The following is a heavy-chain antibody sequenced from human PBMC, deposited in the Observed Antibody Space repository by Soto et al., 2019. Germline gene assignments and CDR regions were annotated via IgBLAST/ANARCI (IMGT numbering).Heavy chain of an antibody. CDR2: ISSSGSTI. Sequence: PWGCMRLSFSAAGFTFSDYYMSWICQARGKGLEWVSYISSSGSTIYYADSVKGRFTISRDNAKNSLYLQMNSLRAEDTAVYYCARGLTMIVRGYFDYWRQGTLVTVAS. V-gene: IGHV3-11*01. J-gene: IGHJ4*02. CDR1: GFTFSDYY. D-gene: IGHD3-22*01. CDR3: ARGLTMIVRGYFDY.